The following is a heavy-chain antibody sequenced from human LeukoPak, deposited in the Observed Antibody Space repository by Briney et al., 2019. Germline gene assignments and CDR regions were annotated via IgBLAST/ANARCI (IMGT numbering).Heavy chain of an antibody. Sequence: PGGSLRLPCVASGFTFSNYAMSWVRQTPGKGLEWVSSISGSGGSTHYADSVKGRFTISRDNSKNILYLQMNSLRAEDTAVYYCAKDWMSTIINYFDYWGQGTLVTVSS. CDR2: ISGSGGST. V-gene: IGHV3-23*01. CDR1: GFTFSNYA. CDR3: AKDWMSTIINYFDY. D-gene: IGHD5-12*01. J-gene: IGHJ4*02.